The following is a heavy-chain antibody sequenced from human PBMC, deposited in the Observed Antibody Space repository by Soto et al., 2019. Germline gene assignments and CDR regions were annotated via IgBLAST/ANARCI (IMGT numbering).Heavy chain of an antibody. CDR2: INAGNGNT. Sequence: ASVKVSCKASGYTFTSYAMHWVRQAPGQRLEWMGWINAGNGNTKYSQKFQGRVTITRDTSASTAYMELSSLRSEDTAVYYCARGGLADYYDSSDYYIYYWGQGTLVTVS. J-gene: IGHJ4*02. CDR1: GYTFTSYA. CDR3: ARGGLADYYDSSDYYIYY. D-gene: IGHD3-22*01. V-gene: IGHV1-3*01.